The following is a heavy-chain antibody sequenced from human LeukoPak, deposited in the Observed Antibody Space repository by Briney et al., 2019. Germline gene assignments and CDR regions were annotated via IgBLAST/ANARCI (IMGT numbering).Heavy chain of an antibody. CDR1: GGSISSYY. CDR2: IYTSGNT. J-gene: IGHJ3*02. D-gene: IGHD1-1*01. Sequence: SETLSLTCTVSGGSISSYYWSWIRQPAGKGLEWIGRIYTSGNTNYNPSLKSRVTMSVDTSKNQFSLKLSSVTAADTAVYYCARDAYNWNDEAPETRATNAFDIWGQGTMVTVSS. V-gene: IGHV4-4*07. CDR3: ARDAYNWNDEAPETRATNAFDI.